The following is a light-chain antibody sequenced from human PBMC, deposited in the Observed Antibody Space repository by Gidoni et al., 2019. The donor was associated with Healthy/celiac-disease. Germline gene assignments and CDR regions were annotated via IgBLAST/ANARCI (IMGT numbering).Light chain of an antibody. Sequence: AIQLTQAPSSLSASVGDRVTITCRASQGINSALAWYQQKPGEAPDLLIYHSSTLERGVPSRVSGSGAGTDFTLTISSLQPEDFSAFFCHHYNSYPQTFGQXTKVEIK. CDR3: HHYNSYPQT. J-gene: IGKJ1*01. CDR1: QGINSA. CDR2: HSS. V-gene: IGKV1-13*02.